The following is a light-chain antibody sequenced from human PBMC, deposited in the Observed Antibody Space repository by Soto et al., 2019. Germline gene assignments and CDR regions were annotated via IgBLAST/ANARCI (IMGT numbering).Light chain of an antibody. CDR1: SSNIGDNY. V-gene: IGLV1-51*01. CDR3: GTWDSSLSVAV. Sequence: QSVLTQPPSVSAAAGQKVTISCSGGSSNIGDNYVSWYRQVPGTPPKLLIYDNDQRSSGTPDRFSAYKSGTSATLGISGLQTGDEADYYCGTWDSSLSVAVFGGGTQLTVL. J-gene: IGLJ7*01. CDR2: DND.